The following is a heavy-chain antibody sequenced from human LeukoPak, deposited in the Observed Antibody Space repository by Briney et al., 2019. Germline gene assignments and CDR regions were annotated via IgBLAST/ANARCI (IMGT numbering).Heavy chain of an antibody. V-gene: IGHV3-21*06. CDR1: GFAFSSYP. Sequence: PGGSLRLSCAASGFAFSSYPMHWVRQAPGKGLEWVSSISSSSSYIYYTDSVKGRFTISRDSAKNSLYLQMNSLRAEDTAVYYCARGHCSSIGCYPYYFDYWGQGTLVTVSS. D-gene: IGHD2-2*01. CDR3: ARGHCSSIGCYPYYFDY. J-gene: IGHJ4*02. CDR2: ISSSSSYI.